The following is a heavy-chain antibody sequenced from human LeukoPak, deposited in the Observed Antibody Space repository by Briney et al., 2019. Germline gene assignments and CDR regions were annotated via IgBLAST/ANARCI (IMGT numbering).Heavy chain of an antibody. CDR2: IYTSGST. V-gene: IGHV4-38-2*02. CDR1: GYSISSGYY. D-gene: IGHD3-10*01. CDR3: ARGILVRGVIIRHRHYYYMDV. J-gene: IGHJ6*03. Sequence: SETLSLTCTVSGYSISSGYYWGWIRQPPGKGLEWIGRIYTSGSTNYNPSLKSRVTMSVDTSKNQFSLKLSSVTAADTAVYYCARGILVRGVIIRHRHYYYMDVWGKGTTVTISS.